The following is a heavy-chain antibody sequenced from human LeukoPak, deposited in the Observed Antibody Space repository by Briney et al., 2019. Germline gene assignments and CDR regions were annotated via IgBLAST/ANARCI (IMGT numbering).Heavy chain of an antibody. J-gene: IGHJ4*02. V-gene: IGHV3-21*01. CDR3: ASSRYDILTGLDY. CDR2: ISSSSSYI. D-gene: IGHD3-9*01. CDR1: GFTFSSYS. Sequence: GGSLRLSCAASGFTFSSYSMNWVRQAPGKGLEWVSSISSSSSYIYYADSVKGRFTISRDNAKNSLYLQMNSLRAEDTAVYYCASSRYDILTGLDYWGQGTLVTVSS.